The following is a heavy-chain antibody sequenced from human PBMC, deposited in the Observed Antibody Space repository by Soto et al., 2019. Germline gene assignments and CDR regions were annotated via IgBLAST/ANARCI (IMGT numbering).Heavy chain of an antibody. J-gene: IGHJ5*02. CDR2: ISSSSSTI. CDR1: GFTFSSYS. Sequence: GGSLRLSCAASGFTFSSYSMNWVRQAPGKGLEWVSYISSSSSTIYYADSVKGRFTISRDNAKNSLYLQMNSLRDEDTAVYYCVRDFWSGYTNWFDHWGQGTLVTVSS. CDR3: VRDFWSGYTNWFDH. D-gene: IGHD3-3*01. V-gene: IGHV3-48*02.